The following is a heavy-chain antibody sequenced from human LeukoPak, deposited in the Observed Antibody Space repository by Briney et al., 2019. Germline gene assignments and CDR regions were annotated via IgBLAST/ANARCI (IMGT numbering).Heavy chain of an antibody. Sequence: PGGSLRLSCAVSGFYFDDYGMSWVRHAPGKGLEWVSGINWDGEATEYGDSVKGRFTISRDNAENALYLQMNSLRAEDTALYYCARDLSSSWYSLAYWGRGTLVTVSS. CDR2: INWDGEAT. V-gene: IGHV3-20*04. J-gene: IGHJ4*02. D-gene: IGHD6-13*01. CDR1: GFYFDDYG. CDR3: ARDLSSSWYSLAY.